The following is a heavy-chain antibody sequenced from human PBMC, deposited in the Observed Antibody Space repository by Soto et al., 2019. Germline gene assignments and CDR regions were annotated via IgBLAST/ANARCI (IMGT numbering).Heavy chain of an antibody. CDR3: ARGRRYSSSWYSDY. V-gene: IGHV4-39*01. CDR2: IYYSGST. D-gene: IGHD6-13*01. Sequence: QLQLQESGPGLVKPSETLSLTCTVSGGSISSSSYYWGWIRQPPGKGLEWIGSIYYSGSTYYNPALKSRGTISVDTSKNQFSLKLSSVTAADTAVYYCARGRRYSSSWYSDYWGQGTLVTVSS. CDR1: GGSISSSSYY. J-gene: IGHJ4*02.